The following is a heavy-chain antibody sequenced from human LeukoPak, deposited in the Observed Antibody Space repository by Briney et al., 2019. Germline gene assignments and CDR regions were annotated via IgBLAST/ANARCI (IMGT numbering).Heavy chain of an antibody. D-gene: IGHD4-11*01. CDR3: ARGHTVTEFDY. CDR1: GGSISSSSYY. Sequence: SETLSLTCTVSGGSISSSSYYWGWIRQPPGKGLEWIGSIYYSGSTYYNPSLKSRVTISVDTSKNQFSLKLSSVTAADTAVYYCARGHTVTEFDYWGQGTLVTVSS. V-gene: IGHV4-39*07. CDR2: IYYSGST. J-gene: IGHJ4*02.